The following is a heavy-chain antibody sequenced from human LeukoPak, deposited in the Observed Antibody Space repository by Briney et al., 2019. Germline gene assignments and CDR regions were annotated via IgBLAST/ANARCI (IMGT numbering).Heavy chain of an antibody. J-gene: IGHJ4*02. V-gene: IGHV3-74*01. CDR2: ISGDGSST. CDR1: GFTFSTYS. Sequence: PGGSLRLSCAASGFTFSTYSMNWVRQAPGEGLVWVSRISGDGSSTSYADSVKGRFTISRDNAKNTLYVQMNSLRAEDTAVYYCARAYYRVDYWGQGTLVTVSS. D-gene: IGHD2/OR15-2a*01. CDR3: ARAYYRVDY.